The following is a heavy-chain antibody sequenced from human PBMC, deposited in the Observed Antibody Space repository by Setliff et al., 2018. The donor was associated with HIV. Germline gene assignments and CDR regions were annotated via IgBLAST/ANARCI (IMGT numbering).Heavy chain of an antibody. CDR2: IYSSGTT. CDR1: GGSISSSNYY. J-gene: IGHJ4*02. Sequence: SETLSLTCTVSGGSISSSNYYWGWIRQPPGKGLEWIGSIYSSGTTYYNPSLKSRVTISVDMSNNQFSLKVTSVTAADTAVYYCMRGRSITIFGVAYFDFWGQGTQVTVSS. V-gene: IGHV4-39*07. CDR3: MRGRSITIFGVAYFDF. D-gene: IGHD3-3*01.